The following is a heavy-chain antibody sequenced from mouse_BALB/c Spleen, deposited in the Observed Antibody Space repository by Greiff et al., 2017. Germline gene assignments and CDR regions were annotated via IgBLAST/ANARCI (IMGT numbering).Heavy chain of an antibody. CDR3: ARSRDDHFDY. Sequence: VQLVESGAELARPGASVKLSCKASGYTFTSYWMQWVKQRPGQGLEWIGAIYPGDGDTRYTQKFKGKATLTADKSSSTAYMQLSSLASEDSAVYYCARSRDDHFDYWGQGTTLTVSS. CDR1: GYTFTSYW. V-gene: IGHV1-87*01. CDR2: IYPGDGDT. J-gene: IGHJ2*01. D-gene: IGHD2-14*01.